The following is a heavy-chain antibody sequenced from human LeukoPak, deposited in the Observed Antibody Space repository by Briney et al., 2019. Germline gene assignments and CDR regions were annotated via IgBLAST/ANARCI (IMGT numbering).Heavy chain of an antibody. V-gene: IGHV3-21*01. CDR3: ARGMTTVVTPRGFDY. J-gene: IGHJ4*02. CDR2: ISSSSSSM. Sequence: GGSLRLSCAASGFTFSSYAMNWVRQAPGKGLGWVSSISSSSSSMYYADSVKGRFTISRDNARNSLYLQMNSLRAEDTAVYYCARGMTTVVTPRGFDYWGQGTLVTVSS. CDR1: GFTFSSYA. D-gene: IGHD4-23*01.